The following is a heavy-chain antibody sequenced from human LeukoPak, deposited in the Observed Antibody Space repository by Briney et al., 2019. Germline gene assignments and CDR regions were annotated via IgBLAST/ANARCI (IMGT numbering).Heavy chain of an antibody. D-gene: IGHD1-26*01. CDR3: ARAISGSYHDY. J-gene: IGHJ4*02. V-gene: IGHV3-72*01. CDR2: TRDKAKSHTT. Sequence: GGSLRLSCAASGFTFSDHYIDWVRQAPGKGLEWVGRTRDKAKSHTTEYAASVKGRFTVSRDDSKNSLYLQMNSLKTEDTAVYYCARAISGSYHDYWGQGTLVTVSS. CDR1: GFTFSDHY.